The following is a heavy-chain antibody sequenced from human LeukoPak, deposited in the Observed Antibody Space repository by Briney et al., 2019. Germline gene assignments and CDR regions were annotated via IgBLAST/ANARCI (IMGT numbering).Heavy chain of an antibody. CDR3: ARGGGDHAFDI. V-gene: IGHV3-74*01. CDR2: FNNDGSHT. Sequence: WVLRFNNDGSHTIYADFVEGRFTVSRDNAKNTLYLQMNRLRAEDTAIYYCARGGGDHAFDIWGQGTMVTVSS. D-gene: IGHD2-21*02. J-gene: IGHJ3*02.